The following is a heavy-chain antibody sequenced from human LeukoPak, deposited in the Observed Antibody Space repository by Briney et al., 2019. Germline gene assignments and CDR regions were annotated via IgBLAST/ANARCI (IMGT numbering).Heavy chain of an antibody. Sequence: PGRSLRLSCTASGFTFGDYAMSWVRQAPGKGLEWVGFIRSKAYGGTTEYAASVKGRFTISRDDSKSIAYLQMNSLKNEDTAVYYCTRDRGLRLGELSHDYWGQGTLVTVSS. D-gene: IGHD3-16*02. CDR1: GFTFGDYA. V-gene: IGHV3-49*04. J-gene: IGHJ4*02. CDR3: TRDRGLRLGELSHDY. CDR2: IRSKAYGGTT.